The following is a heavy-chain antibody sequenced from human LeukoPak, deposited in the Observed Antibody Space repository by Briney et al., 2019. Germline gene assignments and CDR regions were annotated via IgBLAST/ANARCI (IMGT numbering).Heavy chain of an antibody. Sequence: GGSLRLSCAASGFTVSSNYMSWVRQAPGKGLEWVSVIYSGGSTYYADSVKGRFTISRDNSKNTLYLQMNSLRSEDTAVYYCARERYGMVCARSDWFDPWGQGTLVTVSS. CDR1: GFTVSSNY. CDR3: ARERYGMVCARSDWFDP. J-gene: IGHJ5*02. V-gene: IGHV3-53*05. D-gene: IGHD2-8*01. CDR2: IYSGGST.